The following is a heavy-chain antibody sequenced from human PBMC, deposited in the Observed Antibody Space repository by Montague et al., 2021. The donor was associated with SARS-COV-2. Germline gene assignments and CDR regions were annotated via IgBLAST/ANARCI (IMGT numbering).Heavy chain of an antibody. V-gene: IGHV4-61*09. Sequence: TLSLTCTVSGDSMTSGSHFWTWIRQPAGKGLEWIGHIQTSGTSNYNPSLRARITLSIDTSRNQFSLELRSVTAADTAVYYCARDRPESWRISPGLAGLFATVVDSAGGMDAWGRGTTVIVSS. CDR1: GDSMTSGSHF. D-gene: IGHD3-22*01. CDR2: IQTSGTS. J-gene: IGHJ6*02. CDR3: ARDRPESWRISPGLAGLFATVVDSAGGMDA.